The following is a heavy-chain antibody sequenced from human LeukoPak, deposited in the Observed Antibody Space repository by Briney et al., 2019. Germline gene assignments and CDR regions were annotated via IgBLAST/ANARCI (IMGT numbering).Heavy chain of an antibody. CDR3: VPSYSSESGAEYFQH. CDR1: AYTFNRNA. CDR2: INAGNGNT. D-gene: IGHD2-21*01. Sequence: VASVKVSCKGSAYTFNRNAMNWVRQAPGQRLEWMGWINAGNGNTKYSQKFQGRVTITRDTSASTAYMELSSLRSEDTAVYYCVPSYSSESGAEYFQHWGQGTLVTVSS. V-gene: IGHV1-3*01. J-gene: IGHJ1*01.